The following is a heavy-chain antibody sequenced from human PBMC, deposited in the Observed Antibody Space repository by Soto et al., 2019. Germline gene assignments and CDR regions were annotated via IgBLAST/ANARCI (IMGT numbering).Heavy chain of an antibody. CDR1: GGSISSGGYY. CDR3: ARDEKKRWYFDY. V-gene: IGHV4-31*03. CDR2: IYYSGST. J-gene: IGHJ4*02. D-gene: IGHD6-13*01. Sequence: SETLSLTCTVSGGSISSGGYYWSWIRQHPGKGLEWIGYIYYSGSTYYNPSLKSRVTISVDTSKNQFSLKLSSVTAADTAVYYCARDEKKRWYFDYWGQGTLVTVSS.